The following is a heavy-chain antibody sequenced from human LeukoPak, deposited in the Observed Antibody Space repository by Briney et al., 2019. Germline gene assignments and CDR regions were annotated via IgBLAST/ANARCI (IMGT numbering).Heavy chain of an antibody. Sequence: SETLSLTCTVSGGSISSSSYYWGWIRQPPGKGLEWIGSIYYSGSTYYNPSLKSRVTISVDTSKNQFSLKLSSVTAADTAVYYCARDSSYYYGSGGIKSWGQGTLVTVSS. D-gene: IGHD3-10*01. J-gene: IGHJ4*02. CDR2: IYYSGST. CDR1: GGSISSSSYY. V-gene: IGHV4-39*07. CDR3: ARDSSYYYGSGGIKS.